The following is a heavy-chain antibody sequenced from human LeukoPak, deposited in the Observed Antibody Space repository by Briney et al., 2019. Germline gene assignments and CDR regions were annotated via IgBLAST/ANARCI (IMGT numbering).Heavy chain of an antibody. V-gene: IGHV1-18*01. D-gene: IGHD1-20*01. Sequence: SSVKVSCKASGYTFTSYGISWVRQAPGQGLEWMGWISAYNGNTNYAQKLQGRVTMTTDTSKSTAYMELRSLRSDDTAVYYCAREGTGNWNYDYYYYMDVWGKGTTVTVSS. J-gene: IGHJ6*03. CDR1: GYTFTSYG. CDR3: AREGTGNWNYDYYYYMDV. CDR2: ISAYNGNT.